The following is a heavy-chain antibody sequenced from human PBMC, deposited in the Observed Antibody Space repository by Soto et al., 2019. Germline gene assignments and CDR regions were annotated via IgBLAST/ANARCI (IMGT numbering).Heavy chain of an antibody. V-gene: IGHV1-69*02. CDR2: IIPILGIA. J-gene: IGHJ4*02. CDR3: ARMITFGGVIVLDY. D-gene: IGHD3-16*02. CDR1: GGTFSSYT. Sequence: QVQLVQSGAEVKKPGSSVKVSCKASGGTFSSYTISWVRQAPGQGLEWMGRIIPILGIANYAQKFQGRVTITADKSTSTDYMELSSVRSEDTAVYYCARMITFGGVIVLDYWGQGTLVTVCS.